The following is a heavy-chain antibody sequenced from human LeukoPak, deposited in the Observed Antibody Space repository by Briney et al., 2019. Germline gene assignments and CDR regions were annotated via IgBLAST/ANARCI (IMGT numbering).Heavy chain of an antibody. D-gene: IGHD1-26*01. J-gene: IGHJ4*03. CDR1: GFTFSNYG. CDR3: ARDLRIVSGSYLDY. Sequence: GGSLRLSCAASGFTFSNYGMHWVRQAPGKGLEWVAYISSSGSTKYYADSVKGRFTISRDNAKKSLFLQMNSLRAEDTAVYYCARDLRIVSGSYLDYWGQGTLVTVSS. V-gene: IGHV3-48*03. CDR2: ISSSGSTK.